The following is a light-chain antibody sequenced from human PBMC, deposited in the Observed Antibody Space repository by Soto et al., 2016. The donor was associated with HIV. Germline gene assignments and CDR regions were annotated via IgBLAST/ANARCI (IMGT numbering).Light chain of an antibody. Sequence: DIQMTQSPSTLSASVENRVTITCRASQSISTWLAWYQQKPGKAPNLLLYAASRLESGVPSRFSGSGSGTDYSLTISSLQPEDFATYYCQHYYSTPYTFGQGTKLEIK. J-gene: IGKJ2*01. CDR2: AAS. CDR3: QHYYSTPYT. V-gene: IGKV1-NL1*01. CDR1: QSISTW.